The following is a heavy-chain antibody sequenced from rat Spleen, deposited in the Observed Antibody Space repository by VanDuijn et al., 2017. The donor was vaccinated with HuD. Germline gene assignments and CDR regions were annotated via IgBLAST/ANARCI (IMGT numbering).Heavy chain of an antibody. D-gene: IGHD1-2*01. CDR1: GFTFSRYW. CDR2: INIDGGGT. V-gene: IGHV5-58*01. Sequence: EVQMVESGGGLVQPGRSLKLSCAASGFTFSRYWMYWIRQAPGKGLEWISSINIDGGGTYYSDSVKGRFTISRDNAENTVYLQMNSLRSEDTATYYCARFRSSIAAIGDYWGQGVMVTVSS. J-gene: IGHJ2*01. CDR3: ARFRSSIAAIGDY.